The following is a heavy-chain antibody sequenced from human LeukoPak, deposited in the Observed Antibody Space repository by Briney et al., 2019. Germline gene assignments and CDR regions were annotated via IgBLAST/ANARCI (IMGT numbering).Heavy chain of an antibody. CDR3: ARGGDPYNWFDP. V-gene: IGHV4-39*07. Sequence: PSDTLSLTCTVSGGSISSSSYHWGWIRQPPGKGLEWIGSIYYSGSIYYNPSLKSRVTISIDTSKNQFSLKLSSVTAADTAVYYCARGGDPYNWFDPWGQGTLVTVSS. D-gene: IGHD2-21*02. CDR1: GGSISSSSYH. CDR2: IYYSGSI. J-gene: IGHJ5*02.